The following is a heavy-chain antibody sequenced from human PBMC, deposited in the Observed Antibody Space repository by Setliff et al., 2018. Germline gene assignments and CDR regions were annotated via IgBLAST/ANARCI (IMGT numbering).Heavy chain of an antibody. Sequence: SETLSLTCIVSGVSVSRHYWSWIRQPPGKTLEWIGYIYTGGSTTYNPSLKSRVTLSLDTSKNHLSLNLTSVTAADTAVYYCARHWDFCGGNCPHNSIDYWGRGALVTVSS. D-gene: IGHD2-21*02. CDR3: ARHWDFCGGNCPHNSIDY. V-gene: IGHV4-59*08. J-gene: IGHJ4*02. CDR2: IYTGGST. CDR1: GVSVSRHY.